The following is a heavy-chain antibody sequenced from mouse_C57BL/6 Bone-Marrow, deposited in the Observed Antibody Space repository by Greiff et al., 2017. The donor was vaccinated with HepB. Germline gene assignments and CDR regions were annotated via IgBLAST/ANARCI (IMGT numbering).Heavy chain of an antibody. CDR1: GYTFTDYY. Sequence: EVQLQQSGPVLVKPGASVKMSCKASGYTFTDYYMNWVKQSHGKSLEWIGVINPYNGGTSYNQKFKGKATLTVDKSSSTAYMELNSLTSEDSAVYYCARRRNGNYVFAYWGQGTLVTVSA. CDR2: INPYNGGT. D-gene: IGHD2-1*01. V-gene: IGHV1-19*01. CDR3: ARRRNGNYVFAY. J-gene: IGHJ3*01.